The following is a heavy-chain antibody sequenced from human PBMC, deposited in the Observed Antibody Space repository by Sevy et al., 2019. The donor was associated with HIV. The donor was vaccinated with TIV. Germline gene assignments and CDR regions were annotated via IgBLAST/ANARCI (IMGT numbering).Heavy chain of an antibody. J-gene: IGHJ5*02. CDR3: AREATEYTTSSVWFDP. Sequence: SETLSLTCTVSGGSISSGNYYWHWIRQPPGKGLEWIGYISYTRNTYYNPSLKSPVTISVDTSNNQYPLRLTSVTAADTAVYYCAREATEYTTSSVWFDPWGQGTLVTVSS. CDR2: ISYTRNT. V-gene: IGHV4-30-4*01. D-gene: IGHD6-6*01. CDR1: GGSISSGNYY.